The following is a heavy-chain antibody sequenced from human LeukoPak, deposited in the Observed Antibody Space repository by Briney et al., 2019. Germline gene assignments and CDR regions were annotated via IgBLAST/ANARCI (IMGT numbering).Heavy chain of an antibody. CDR3: ARYSGDNNAFGY. D-gene: IGHD3-10*01. Sequence: GASVKVSCRASGYTFTAYYMHWVRQAPGQGLEWMGWINPISGGTNYAQKFQGRVTMTRDTSISTAYMELSSLRFDDTAVYYCARYSGDNNAFGYWGQGTLVTVSS. CDR1: GYTFTAYY. V-gene: IGHV1-2*02. CDR2: INPISGGT. J-gene: IGHJ4*02.